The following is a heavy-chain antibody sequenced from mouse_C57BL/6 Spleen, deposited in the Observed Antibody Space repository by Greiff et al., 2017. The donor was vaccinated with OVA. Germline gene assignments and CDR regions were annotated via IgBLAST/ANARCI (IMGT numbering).Heavy chain of an antibody. D-gene: IGHD2-3*01. Sequence: VQLQQPGAELVKPGASVKMSCKASGYTFTSYWITWVKQRPGQGLEWIGDIYPGSGSTNYNEKFKSKATLTVDTSSSTAYMQLSSLTSEDSAVYYCARFVVTYWYFDVWGTGTTVNVSS. J-gene: IGHJ1*03. CDR2: IYPGSGST. CDR3: ARFVVTYWYFDV. V-gene: IGHV1-55*01. CDR1: GYTFTSYW.